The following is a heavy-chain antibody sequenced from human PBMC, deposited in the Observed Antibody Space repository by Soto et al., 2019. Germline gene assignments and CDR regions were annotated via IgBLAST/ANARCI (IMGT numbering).Heavy chain of an antibody. Sequence: QVQLVQSGAEMKKPGWSVKVSCKTSGGAFSNFAVSWVRQAPGQGLEWVGGITPILGTPSYAQKFQGRVTITADVSTTSAYMEITSLTSEDTALYYCVRGGSGSRGDYWGQGTLVTVSS. D-gene: IGHD3-10*01. J-gene: IGHJ4*02. V-gene: IGHV1-69*01. CDR1: GGAFSNFA. CDR3: VRGGSGSRGDY. CDR2: ITPILGTP.